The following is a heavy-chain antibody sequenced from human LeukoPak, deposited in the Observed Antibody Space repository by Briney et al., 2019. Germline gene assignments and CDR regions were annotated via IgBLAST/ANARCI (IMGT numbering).Heavy chain of an antibody. J-gene: IGHJ4*02. Sequence: SETLSLTCTVAGGSISSYYWSWVRQPRGKGQEWVGRIYSSGSTNYNPSRKRRVTMSVDTSKHQFSLQLSSVTAADTAVYYCARVDIVANEWWGQGTLVTVSS. D-gene: IGHD5-12*01. V-gene: IGHV4-4*07. CDR1: GGSISSYY. CDR2: IYSSGST. CDR3: ARVDIVANEW.